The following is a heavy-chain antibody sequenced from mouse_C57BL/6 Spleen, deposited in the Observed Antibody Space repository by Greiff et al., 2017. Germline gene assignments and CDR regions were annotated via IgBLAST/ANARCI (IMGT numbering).Heavy chain of an antibody. V-gene: IGHV1-66*01. J-gene: IGHJ4*01. D-gene: IGHD1-1*01. CDR3: ARGGSSYNYAMDY. CDR2: IYPGSGNT. Sequence: VQLQESGPELVKPGASVKISCKASGYSFTSYYIHWVKQRPGQGLEWIGWIYPGSGNTKYNEKFKGKATLTADTSSSTAYMQLSSLTSEDSAVYYCARGGSSYNYAMDYWGQGTSVTVSS. CDR1: GYSFTSYY.